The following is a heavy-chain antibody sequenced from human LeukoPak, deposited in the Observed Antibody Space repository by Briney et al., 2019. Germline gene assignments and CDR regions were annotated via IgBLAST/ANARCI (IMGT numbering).Heavy chain of an antibody. J-gene: IGHJ4*02. Sequence: GGSLRLSCAASGFTFSSYGMHWVRQAPGKGLEWVGRIKSKTDGGTTDYAAPVKGRFTISRDDSKNTLYLQMNSLRAEDTAVYLCAKDKYSPVRSMSEAAYYFDFWGPGTLVTVSS. V-gene: IGHV3-15*01. CDR2: IKSKTDGGTT. D-gene: IGHD6-13*01. CDR3: AKDKYSPVRSMSEAAYYFDF. CDR1: GFTFSSYG.